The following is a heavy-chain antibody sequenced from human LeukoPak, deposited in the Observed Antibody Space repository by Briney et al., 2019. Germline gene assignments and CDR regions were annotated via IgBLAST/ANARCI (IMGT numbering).Heavy chain of an antibody. CDR2: NCRKNISI. Sequence: PGGSLRLSCAASGFTFSSYWMHWVRQAPGKGLDWVSSNCRKNISIQYADSVKGPCTISRDNAKNSLYLQMNSLRAEDTAVCYCASPPSMALYYWDQGTLVTVSS. V-gene: IGHV3-21*01. D-gene: IGHD5-24*01. CDR3: ASPPSMALYY. J-gene: IGHJ4*02. CDR1: GFTFSSYW.